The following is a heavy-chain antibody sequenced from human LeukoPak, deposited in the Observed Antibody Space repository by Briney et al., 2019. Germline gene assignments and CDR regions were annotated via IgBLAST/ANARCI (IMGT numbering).Heavy chain of an antibody. Sequence: GGSLRLSCAASGFSFSSYWMHWVRQAPGKGLEWVAVISYDGSNKYYADSVKGRFTISRDNSKNTLYLQMNSLRAEDTAVYYCAKDHYGDYGYYYYGMDVWGQGTTVTVSS. CDR1: GFSFSSYW. CDR2: ISYDGSNK. V-gene: IGHV3-30*18. J-gene: IGHJ6*02. D-gene: IGHD4-17*01. CDR3: AKDHYGDYGYYYYGMDV.